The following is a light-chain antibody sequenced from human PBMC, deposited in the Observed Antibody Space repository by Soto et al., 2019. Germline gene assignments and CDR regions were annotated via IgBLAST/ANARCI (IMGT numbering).Light chain of an antibody. CDR3: QQRSNWPLT. J-gene: IGKJ4*01. CDR2: DAS. V-gene: IGKV3-11*01. Sequence: EIVLTQSPATLSLSPGERATLSCRASQSVSSYLAWYQQKPGKTPRILIYDASNRATGIPARFSGSGSGTDFTLTISSLEPEDFAVYYCQQRSNWPLTFGGGT. CDR1: QSVSSY.